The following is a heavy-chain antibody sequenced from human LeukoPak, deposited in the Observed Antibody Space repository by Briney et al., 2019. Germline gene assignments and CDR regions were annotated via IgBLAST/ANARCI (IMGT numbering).Heavy chain of an antibody. CDR3: AKIRAPSGWFNSDY. CDR1: GFTFSNYV. J-gene: IGHJ4*02. V-gene: IGHV3-23*01. Sequence: GGSLRLSCAASGFTFSNYVMSWVRQAPGKGLEWVSGISGSGDSTYYADSVKGRFTISRDNSKNTLYPQMNSLRLEDTAAYYCAKIRAPSGWFNSDYWGQGTLVTVSS. CDR2: ISGSGDST. D-gene: IGHD6-19*01.